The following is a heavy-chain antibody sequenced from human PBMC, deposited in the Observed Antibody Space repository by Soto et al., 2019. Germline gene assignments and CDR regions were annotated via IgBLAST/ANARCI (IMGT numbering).Heavy chain of an antibody. D-gene: IGHD4-17*01. CDR3: ARTDYGDYWGGGYFDY. V-gene: IGHV4-59*01. CDR1: GGSISSYY. CDR2: IYYSGST. Sequence: SETLSLTCTVSGGSISSYYWSWIRQPPGKGLEWIGYIYYSGSTNYNPSLKSRVTISVDTSKNQFSLKLSSVTAADTAVYYCARTDYGDYWGGGYFDYWGQGTLVTGSS. J-gene: IGHJ4*02.